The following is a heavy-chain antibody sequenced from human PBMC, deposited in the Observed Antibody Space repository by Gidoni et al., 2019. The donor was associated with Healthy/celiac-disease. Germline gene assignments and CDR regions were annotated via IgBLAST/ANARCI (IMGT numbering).Heavy chain of an antibody. D-gene: IGHD3-9*01. J-gene: IGHJ1*01. CDR2: IGRRSSTI. CDR1: GFTFSTYS. V-gene: IGHV3-48*02. CDR3: ARVQGPDVLRYLDWPPRGYFQH. Sequence: EVQLVESGGGLVQPGGSLRLSCAASGFTFSTYSLTWVRQTPGTGLEWFSYIGRRSSTIYYADSGKGRFTISRDNAKNSLYLQMNSLRDEDTAVYYCARVQGPDVLRYLDWPPRGYFQHWGQGTLVTVSS.